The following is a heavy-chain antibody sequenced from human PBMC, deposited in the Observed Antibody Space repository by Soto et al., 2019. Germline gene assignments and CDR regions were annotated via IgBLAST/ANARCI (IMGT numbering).Heavy chain of an antibody. CDR3: ARAWGRVFDY. V-gene: IGHV4-59*01. D-gene: IGHD3-16*01. CDR2: LYYSGST. CDR1: GGSISSYY. Sequence: QVQLQESGPGLVKPSETLSLTCTVSGGSISSYYWGWIRQPPGKGLEWIGYLYYSGSTNYNPSLKSRVTISVDTSKNQFSLKLSSVTAADTAVYYCARAWGRVFDYWGQGTLVTVSS. J-gene: IGHJ4*02.